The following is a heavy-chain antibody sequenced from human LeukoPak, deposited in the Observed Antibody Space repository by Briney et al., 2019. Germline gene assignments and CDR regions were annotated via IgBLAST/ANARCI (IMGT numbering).Heavy chain of an antibody. J-gene: IGHJ5*02. D-gene: IGHD3-22*01. V-gene: IGHV1-69*06. Sequence: SVKVSCKASGGTFSSYAISWVRQAPGQGLEWMGRIIPIFGTANYAQKFQGRVTITADKSTSTAYMELSSLRSEDTAVYYCARDYYDSSGYYNWFDPWVQGTLVTVSS. CDR3: ARDYYDSSGYYNWFDP. CDR2: IIPIFGTA. CDR1: GGTFSSYA.